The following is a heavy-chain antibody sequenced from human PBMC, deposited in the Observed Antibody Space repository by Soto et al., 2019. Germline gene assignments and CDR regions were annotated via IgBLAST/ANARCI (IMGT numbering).Heavy chain of an antibody. CDR3: ARDRNVNWRGGSCYADLDD. CDR2: IYYSGST. J-gene: IGHJ4*02. D-gene: IGHD2-15*01. CDR1: GCSMISYY. Sequence: SETLSLTCTVSGCSMISYYWSWIRQPPGKGLEWIGYIYYSGSTNYNPSLKSRVTISVDTSKNQFSLKLSSVTAADTAVYYCARDRNVNWRGGSCYADLDDWGQGTLVTVS. V-gene: IGHV4-59*01.